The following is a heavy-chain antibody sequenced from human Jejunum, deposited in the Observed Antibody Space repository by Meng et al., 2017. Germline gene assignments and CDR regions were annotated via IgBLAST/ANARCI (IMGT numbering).Heavy chain of an antibody. CDR1: GFTFSKAG. D-gene: IGHD6-6*01. CDR2: IKDKTGGETT. V-gene: IGHV3-15*01. Sequence: VEWGECGGVLLSAGGSFRPACAASGFTFSKAGMSCVRQAQGKGLEWVGLIKDKTGGETTGYAAPVKGRFTVSRDDSKSTLYLQMNSLTTEDTAVYYRTTDVPSSRSSEFDYWGQGTLVTVSS. CDR3: TTDVPSSRSSEFDY. J-gene: IGHJ4*02.